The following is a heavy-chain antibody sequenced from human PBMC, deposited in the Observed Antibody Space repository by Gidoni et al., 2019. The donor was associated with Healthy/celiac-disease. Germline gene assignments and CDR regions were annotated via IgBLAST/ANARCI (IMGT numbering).Heavy chain of an antibody. Sequence: QLQLQESGPGLVKPSETLSLTCTVSGCSISSSSYYWGWIRQPPGKGLEWIGSIYYSGSTYYNPSLKSRVTISVDTSKNQFSLKLSSVTAADTAVYYCARHGIAAAKGAFDIWGQGTMVTVSS. D-gene: IGHD6-13*01. CDR1: GCSISSSSYY. CDR2: IYYSGST. J-gene: IGHJ3*02. V-gene: IGHV4-39*01. CDR3: ARHGIAAAKGAFDI.